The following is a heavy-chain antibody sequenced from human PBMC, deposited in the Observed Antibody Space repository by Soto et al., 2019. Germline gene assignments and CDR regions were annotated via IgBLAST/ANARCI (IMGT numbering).Heavy chain of an antibody. V-gene: IGHV5-51*01. CDR3: ARLGNSGGYYYGMDV. Sequence: PGESLKFSCKGSGYSFTSYWIGCVRQMPGKGLEWMGIIYPGDSDTRYSPSSQGQVTISADKSISTAYLQWSSLKASDTAMYYCARLGNSGGYYYGMDVWGQGTTVTVSS. D-gene: IGHD4-4*01. CDR1: GYSFTSYW. CDR2: IYPGDSDT. J-gene: IGHJ6*02.